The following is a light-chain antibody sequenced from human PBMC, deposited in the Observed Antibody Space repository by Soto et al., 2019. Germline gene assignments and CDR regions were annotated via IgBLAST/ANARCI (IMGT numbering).Light chain of an antibody. CDR3: QQYGSSLFT. J-gene: IGKJ3*01. V-gene: IGKV3-20*01. CDR1: QSVSSSY. Sequence: EIVLTQSPGPLSLSPGERATLSCRASQSVSSSYLAWYQQKPGQAPRLLIYGASSSATGIPDRFSGSGSGTDFTLTISRLEPEDFAVYYCQQYGSSLFTFGPGTKVDIK. CDR2: GAS.